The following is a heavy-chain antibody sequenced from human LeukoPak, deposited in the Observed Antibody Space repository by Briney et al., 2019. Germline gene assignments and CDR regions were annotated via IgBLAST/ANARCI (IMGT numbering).Heavy chain of an antibody. CDR2: IIPIFGTA. V-gene: IGHV1-69*13. J-gene: IGHJ4*02. CDR3: ARVVAAAGRGDFDY. D-gene: IGHD6-13*01. CDR1: GGTFSSYA. Sequence: ASVKVSCKASGGTFSSYAISWVRQAPGQGLEWMGGIIPIFGTANYAQKFQGRVTITADESTSTAYTELSSLRSGDTAVYYCARVVAAAGRGDFDYWGQGTLVTVSS.